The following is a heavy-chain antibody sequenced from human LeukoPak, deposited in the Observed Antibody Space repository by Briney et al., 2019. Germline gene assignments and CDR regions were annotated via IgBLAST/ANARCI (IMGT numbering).Heavy chain of an antibody. D-gene: IGHD2-21*02. Sequence: GESLKISCKGSGYSFTSYWIGWVRQMPGKGLEWMGIIYPGDSDTRYSPSFQGQVTISADKSISTAYLQWSSLKASDTAMYYCARVCGGSVVVTANDAFDIWGQGTMVTVSS. CDR3: ARVCGGSVVVTANDAFDI. CDR1: GYSFTSYW. V-gene: IGHV5-51*01. CDR2: IYPGDSDT. J-gene: IGHJ3*02.